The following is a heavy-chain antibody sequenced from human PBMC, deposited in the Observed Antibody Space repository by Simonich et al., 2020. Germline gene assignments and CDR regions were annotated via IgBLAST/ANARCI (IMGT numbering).Heavy chain of an antibody. J-gene: IGHJ4*02. CDR3: ARDQGGRAAAATDY. CDR2: TGADDGNT. D-gene: IGHD6-13*01. CDR1: GYTFTSFG. V-gene: IGHV1-18*01. Sequence: QVQLVQSGAEVKKPGASVTVSCKASGYTFTSFGIRGVRQAPVQGVEGRGWTGADDGNTNYALKLQGRVTMTPDTPTSTAYMELRSLRSDDTAVYYCARDQGGRAAAATDYWGQGTLVTVSS.